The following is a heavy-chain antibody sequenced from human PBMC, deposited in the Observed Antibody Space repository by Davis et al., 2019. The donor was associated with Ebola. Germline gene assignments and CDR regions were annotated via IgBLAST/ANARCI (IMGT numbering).Heavy chain of an antibody. CDR3: ARGRDYDFWRWETNYYYYGMDV. J-gene: IGHJ6*02. V-gene: IGHV4-39*01. D-gene: IGHD3-3*01. CDR1: GGSISSSSYY. Sequence: SETLSLTCTVSGGSISSSSYYWGWIRQPPGKGLEWIGSIYYSGSTYYNPSLKSRVTISVDTSKNQFSLKLSSVTAADTAVYYCARGRDYDFWRWETNYYYYGMDVWGQGTTVTVSS. CDR2: IYYSGST.